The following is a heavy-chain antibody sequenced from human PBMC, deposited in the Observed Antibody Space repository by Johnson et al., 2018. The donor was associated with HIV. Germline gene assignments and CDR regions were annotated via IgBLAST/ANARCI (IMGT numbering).Heavy chain of an antibody. D-gene: IGHD6-6*01. CDR3: ARGSSGSFDL. CDR1: GFTFSSYE. Sequence: VQLVESGGGLVQPGGSLRLSCAASGFTFSSYEMNWVRQAPGKGLEWVSVIYSGGSTYYAYSVKGRFTISRDNSKNTLYLQMSSLRAEDTALYYCARGSSGSFDLWGQGTLVTVSS. CDR2: IYSGGST. J-gene: IGHJ3*01. V-gene: IGHV3-66*01.